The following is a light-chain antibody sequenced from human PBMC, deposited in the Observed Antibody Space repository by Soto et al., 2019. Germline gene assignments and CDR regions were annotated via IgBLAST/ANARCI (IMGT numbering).Light chain of an antibody. CDR3: QQYVGSPPKYT. CDR2: AAS. J-gene: IGKJ2*01. CDR1: QSVSSSS. Sequence: EIVLTQSPGTLSFSPGERATLSCRASQSVSSSSLAWYQQKPGQAPRLLIYAASSRASGIPGRFSGSGSGTDFTLTISRLEPEDFAVYYCQQYVGSPPKYTFGQGTKLEIK. V-gene: IGKV3-20*01.